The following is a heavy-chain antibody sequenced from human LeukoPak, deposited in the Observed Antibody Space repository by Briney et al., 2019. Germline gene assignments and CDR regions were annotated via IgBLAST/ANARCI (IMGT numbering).Heavy chain of an antibody. V-gene: IGHV3-53*01. D-gene: IGHD3-10*01. Sequence: GGSLRLSCVASGFTVSSNYMSWVRQAPGEGLEGVSVIYSGGSTYYADSVKGRFTISRDNSKNTLYLQMNSLRAEDTAVYYCASGSGSYRTPYYYMDVWGTGTTVTLSS. J-gene: IGHJ6*03. CDR3: ASGSGSYRTPYYYMDV. CDR2: IYSGGST. CDR1: GFTVSSNY.